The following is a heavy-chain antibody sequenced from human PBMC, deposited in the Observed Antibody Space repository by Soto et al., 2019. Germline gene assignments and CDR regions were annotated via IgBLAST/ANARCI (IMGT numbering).Heavy chain of an antibody. CDR1: GYTFTSYG. CDR2: INAYNGNT. J-gene: IGHJ5*02. CDR3: ARVLPPFDP. Sequence: QVQLVQSGAEVKKPGASVKVSCKASGYTFTSYGISWVRQAPGQGLEWMGWINAYNGNTNYAQKLQGRVTMTTDTATRTADMELRSLRSDNTAVYYCARVLPPFDPWGQGTLVTVSS. V-gene: IGHV1-18*01.